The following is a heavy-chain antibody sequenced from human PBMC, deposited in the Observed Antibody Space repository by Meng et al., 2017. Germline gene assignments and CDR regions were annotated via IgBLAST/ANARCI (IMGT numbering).Heavy chain of an antibody. J-gene: IGHJ4*02. V-gene: IGHV3-74*01. Sequence: GESLKISCAASGFSFSSHWMHWIRQAPGKGLVWVSRISSDWSTTTYADSVKGRFTISRDDAKSTLYLQMNSLRAEDTAVYYCARASDNYFDSSGYSWDYWGQGTLVTVSS. D-gene: IGHD3-22*01. CDR2: ISSDWSTT. CDR1: GFSFSSHW. CDR3: ARASDNYFDSSGYSWDY.